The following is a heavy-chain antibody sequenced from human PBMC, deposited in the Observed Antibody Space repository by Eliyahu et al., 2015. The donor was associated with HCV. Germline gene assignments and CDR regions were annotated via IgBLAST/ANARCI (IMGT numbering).Heavy chain of an antibody. Sequence: LVKASETLSLTCTVSGGSISSYYWSWIRQPPGKGLEWVGFIYGTGSTNYSPSLXNRVTIXADRSKKQFSLRLSSVTAADTAIYYCARGRDHYESSGYYNVLDYLEYWGQGTLATVSS. CDR3: ARGRDHYESSGYYNVLDYLEY. J-gene: IGHJ4*02. D-gene: IGHD3-22*01. CDR1: GGSISSYY. V-gene: IGHV4-59*01. CDR2: IYGTGST.